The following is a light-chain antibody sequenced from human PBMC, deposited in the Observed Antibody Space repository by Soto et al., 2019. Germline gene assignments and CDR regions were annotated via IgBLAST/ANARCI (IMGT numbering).Light chain of an antibody. J-gene: IGLJ1*01. Sequence: QSVLTQPASVSGSPGQSITISCIGTSSDVGGYKYVSWFQQYPGKVPKLIIYEVNDRPSGVSNRFSASKSGNTASLTISGLQAEDEADYYCSSYTRQSTYVFGTGTKLTVL. CDR1: SSDVGGYKY. CDR2: EVN. CDR3: SSYTRQSTYV. V-gene: IGLV2-14*03.